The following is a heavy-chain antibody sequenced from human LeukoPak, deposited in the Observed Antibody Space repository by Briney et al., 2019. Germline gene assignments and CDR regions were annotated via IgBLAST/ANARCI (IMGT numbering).Heavy chain of an antibody. CDR2: IDSDAHTK. V-gene: IGHV3-48*03. CDR3: TSSPGNYPFPFQY. D-gene: IGHD3-10*01. J-gene: IGHJ4*02. Sequence: QPGGSLRLSCAASGFMFNAYQMNWVRQAPGKGLEWISFIDSDAHTKYYADSVKGRFTISRDNAKNSLYLQMNSLRAEDTAIYYCTSSPGNYPFPFQYWGQGTLVTVSS. CDR1: GFMFNAYQ.